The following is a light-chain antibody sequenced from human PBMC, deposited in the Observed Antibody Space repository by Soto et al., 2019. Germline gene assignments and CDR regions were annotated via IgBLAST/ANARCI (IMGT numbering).Light chain of an antibody. CDR2: AAS. V-gene: IGKV1-39*01. CDR1: ESISSY. J-gene: IGKJ1*01. Sequence: DIQMTQSPSSLSASVGDRVTITCRASESISSYLNWYQQKPGKPPKVLIYAASSLQSGVPSRFSGRRSGTDFTLTITSLQPEDFATYYCQQSYRTPRTFGQGTKVEIQ. CDR3: QQSYRTPRT.